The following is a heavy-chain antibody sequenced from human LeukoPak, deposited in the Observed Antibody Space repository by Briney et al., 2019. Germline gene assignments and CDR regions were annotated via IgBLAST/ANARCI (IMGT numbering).Heavy chain of an antibody. CDR2: ISGSGGST. CDR1: GFTFSSYA. CDR3: AKVFGTYGTFDI. V-gene: IGHV3-23*01. D-gene: IGHD3/OR15-3a*01. Sequence: GGSLRLSCAASGFTFSSYAMSWVRQAPGKGLEWVSAISGSGGSTYYADSVKGRFTISRDNSKNTQYLQMNGLRAEDTAVYYCAKVFGTYGTFDIWGQGTMVTVSS. J-gene: IGHJ3*02.